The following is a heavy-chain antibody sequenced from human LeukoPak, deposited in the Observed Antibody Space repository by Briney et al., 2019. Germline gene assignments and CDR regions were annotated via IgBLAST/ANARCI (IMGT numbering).Heavy chain of an antibody. D-gene: IGHD1-1*01. CDR1: GYSISSGYY. CDR2: IYHSGST. Sequence: SETLSLTCTVSGYSISSGYYWGWIRQPPGKGLEWIGSIYHSGSTYYNPSPKSRVTISVDTSKNQFSLKLSSVTAADTAVYYCASWIDYWGQGTLVTVSS. J-gene: IGHJ4*02. CDR3: ASWIDY. V-gene: IGHV4-38-2*02.